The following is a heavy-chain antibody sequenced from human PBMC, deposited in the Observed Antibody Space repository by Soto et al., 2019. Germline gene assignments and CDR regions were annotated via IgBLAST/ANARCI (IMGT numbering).Heavy chain of an antibody. CDR2: ISAYNGNT. D-gene: IGHD2-8*02. V-gene: IGHV1-18*01. CDR3: ARDYTGRGYFDH. Sequence: ASVKVSCKASGYTFTSYGISWVRQAPGQGLEWMGWISAYNGNTNYAQKLQGRVTMTTDTSTSTVYMELRSLRSGDTALYYCARDYTGRGYFDHWGQGSLVTVSS. J-gene: IGHJ4*02. CDR1: GYTFTSYG.